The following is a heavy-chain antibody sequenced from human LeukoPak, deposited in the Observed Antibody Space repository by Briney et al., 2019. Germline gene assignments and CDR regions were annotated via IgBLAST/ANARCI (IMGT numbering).Heavy chain of an antibody. Sequence: GGSLRLSCAASGFTFSSYSMNWVRQAPGKGLEWVSYISSSSSTIYYADSVKGRFTISRDNAKNSLYLQMNSLRAEDTAVYYCARDGRRGYYDSSGYPDYWGQGTLVTVSS. J-gene: IGHJ4*02. V-gene: IGHV3-48*01. CDR3: ARDGRRGYYDSSGYPDY. D-gene: IGHD3-22*01. CDR2: ISSSSSTI. CDR1: GFTFSSYS.